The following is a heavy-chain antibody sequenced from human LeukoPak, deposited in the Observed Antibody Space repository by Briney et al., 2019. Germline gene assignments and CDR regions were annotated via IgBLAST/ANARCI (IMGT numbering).Heavy chain of an antibody. CDR2: IYHSGST. J-gene: IGHJ5*02. CDR3: ARDGRYSGSYPGRFDP. CDR1: GGSISSSNW. Sequence: SGTLSLTCAVSGGSISSSNWWSWVRQPPGKGLEWIGEIYHSGSTNYNPSLKSRVTISVETSKNQFSLKLSSVTAADTAVYYCARDGRYSGSYPGRFDPWGQGTLVTVSS. D-gene: IGHD1-26*01. V-gene: IGHV4-4*02.